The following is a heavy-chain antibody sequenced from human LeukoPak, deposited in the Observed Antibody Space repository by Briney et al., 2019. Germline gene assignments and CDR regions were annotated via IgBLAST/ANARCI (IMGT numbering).Heavy chain of an antibody. V-gene: IGHV1-2*06. Sequence: GASVKVSCKASGYTFTGYYMHWVRQAPGQGLEWMGRINPNSGGTNYAQKFQGRVTMTRDTSISAAYMELSRLRSDDTAVYYCARDMNGSYYEEEGWAFDIWGQGTMVTVSS. CDR1: GYTFTGYY. J-gene: IGHJ3*02. CDR3: ARDMNGSYYEEEGWAFDI. CDR2: INPNSGGT. D-gene: IGHD1-26*01.